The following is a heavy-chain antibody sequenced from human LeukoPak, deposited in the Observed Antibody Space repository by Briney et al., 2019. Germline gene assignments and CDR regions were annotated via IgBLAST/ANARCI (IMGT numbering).Heavy chain of an antibody. CDR1: GFIISTNW. CDR2: IKDDGSQQ. J-gene: IGHJ6*02. CDR3: ARGTSCSGNSRYFQRHNNYAMDV. Sequence: GGSLRLSCEASGFIISTNWMNWVRQSPGKGLEWVANIKDDGSQQNYVDSVKGRFTISRDSTKNSLYLQMNSLRAEDTAIYYCARGTSCSGNSRYFQRHNNYAMDVWGQGTTVTVSS. V-gene: IGHV3-7*01. D-gene: IGHD2-2*01.